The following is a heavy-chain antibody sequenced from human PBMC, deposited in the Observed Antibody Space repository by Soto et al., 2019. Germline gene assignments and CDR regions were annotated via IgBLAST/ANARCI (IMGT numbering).Heavy chain of an antibody. CDR3: ARGGGTILAPLP. CDR2: INTNSGAT. V-gene: IGHV1-2*02. CDR1: GYTFTGYF. Sequence: QVQLVQSGAEVKKPGASVKVSCRASGYTFTGYFMHWVRQAPGQGLEWMGWINTNSGATKYAQKFQGRVTLSRDTSIRTAYMELSGLRSDDTAVYYCARGGGTILAPLPWGQGTLVTVSS. J-gene: IGHJ5*02. D-gene: IGHD3-3*01.